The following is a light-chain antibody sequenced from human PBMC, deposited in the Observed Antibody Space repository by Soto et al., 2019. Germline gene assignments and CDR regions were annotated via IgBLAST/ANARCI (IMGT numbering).Light chain of an antibody. J-gene: IGKJ5*01. CDR3: QQRHMWPIT. CDR1: QSFRGL. Sequence: VLTQSPVTLSLSPGERATLSCRASQSFRGLLAWYQQKPGQAPRLLIYDAYNRATGIPPRFSGSGSGTDFTLTFSSLVPEDSAVYYCQQRHMWPITFGQGTRLEIK. CDR2: DAY. V-gene: IGKV3-11*01.